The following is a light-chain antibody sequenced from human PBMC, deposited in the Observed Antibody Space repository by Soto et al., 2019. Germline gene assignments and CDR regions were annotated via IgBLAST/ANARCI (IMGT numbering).Light chain of an antibody. CDR2: AAS. V-gene: IGKV1-8*01. J-gene: IGKJ1*01. Sequence: AIRMTQSPSSFSASTGDRVTITCRASQSISSYLAWYQQKPGKAPKLMIYAASPLQSGVPSRLSGSGSGTDDTLTIGCLQTEDFATYCQQSNHFPRTFRQGTKVEIK. CDR1: QSISSY. CDR3: QQSNHFPRT.